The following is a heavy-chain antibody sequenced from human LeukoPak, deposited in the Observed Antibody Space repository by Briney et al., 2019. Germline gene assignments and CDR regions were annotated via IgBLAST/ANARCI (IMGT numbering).Heavy chain of an antibody. Sequence: GGSLRLSCAASGITFSTYAMNWVRQAPGKGLEWISHITWSGSAIFYADSVKGRFTISRDSAKNSLYLQMSSLRDEDTAIYYCARDAGNSGYGMDVWGRGTTVTVSS. V-gene: IGHV3-48*02. J-gene: IGHJ6*02. CDR2: ITWSGSAI. D-gene: IGHD5-12*01. CDR3: ARDAGNSGYGMDV. CDR1: GITFSTYA.